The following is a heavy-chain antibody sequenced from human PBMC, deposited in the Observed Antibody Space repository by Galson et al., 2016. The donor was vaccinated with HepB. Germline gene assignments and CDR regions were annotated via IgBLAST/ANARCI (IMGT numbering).Heavy chain of an antibody. V-gene: IGHV3-7*01. CDR1: GFTFSGYM. CDR2: MRPDGSGK. Sequence: SLRLSCAVSGFTFSGYMMTWVRQTPGKGLECVANMRPDGSGKYYLSTVQGRFTISRDNTKGSLYLHLNGLRAEDTAVYYCARDNGYKIDYWGQGTLVTVSS. D-gene: IGHD5-24*01. J-gene: IGHJ4*02. CDR3: ARDNGYKIDY.